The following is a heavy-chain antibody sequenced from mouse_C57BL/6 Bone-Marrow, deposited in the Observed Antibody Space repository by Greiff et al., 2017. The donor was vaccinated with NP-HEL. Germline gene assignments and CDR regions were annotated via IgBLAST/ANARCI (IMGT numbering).Heavy chain of an antibody. CDR3: ARHPYDYYAMDY. J-gene: IGHJ4*01. D-gene: IGHD6-5*01. CDR2: ISGGGGNT. Sequence: EVQRVESGGGLVKPGGSLKLSCAASGFTFSSYTMSWVRQTPEKRLEWVATISGGGGNTYYPDSVKGRFTISRDNAKNPLYLQMSSLRSEDTALYYCARHPYDYYAMDYWGQGTSVTVSS. CDR1: GFTFSSYT. V-gene: IGHV5-9*01.